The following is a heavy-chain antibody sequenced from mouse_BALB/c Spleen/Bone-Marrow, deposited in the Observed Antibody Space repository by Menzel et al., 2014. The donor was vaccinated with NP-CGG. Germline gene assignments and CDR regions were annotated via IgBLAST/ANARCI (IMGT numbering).Heavy chain of an antibody. D-gene: IGHD1-1*01. Sequence: VKLMESGAELVRPGSSVKISCKASGYAFSRSWMNWVKQRPGQGLEWIGQIYPGDGDTNYSGKFKGRATLTADKSSGTAYMQLSSLTSEDSAVYFCAGSTPLAYWGQGTLVTGSA. CDR1: GYAFSRSW. J-gene: IGHJ3*01. CDR2: IYPGDGDT. V-gene: IGHV1-80*01. CDR3: AGSTPLAY.